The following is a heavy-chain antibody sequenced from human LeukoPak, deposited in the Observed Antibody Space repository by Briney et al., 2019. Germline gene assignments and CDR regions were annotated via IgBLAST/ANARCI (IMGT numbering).Heavy chain of an antibody. CDR3: ARGLFVKRVRRGYSGYGLGY. V-gene: IGHV1-8*02. CDR2: MNPNSGNT. CDR1: GYTFTSYA. Sequence: VASVKVSCKASGYTFTSYAMHWVRQATGQGLEWMGWMNPNSGNTGYAQKFQGRVTMTRNTSISTAYMELSSLRSEDTAVYYCARGLFVKRVRRGYSGYGLGYWGQGTLVTVSS. J-gene: IGHJ4*02. D-gene: IGHD5-12*01.